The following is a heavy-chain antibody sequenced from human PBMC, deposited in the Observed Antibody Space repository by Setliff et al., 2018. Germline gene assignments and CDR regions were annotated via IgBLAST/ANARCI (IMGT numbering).Heavy chain of an antibody. D-gene: IGHD3-16*02. CDR3: ARSLSFLGGYYYYYMDV. V-gene: IGHV1-46*01. Sequence: ASVKVSCKASGYTFTSYYMHWVRQAPGQGLEWMGIINPSGGSTSYAQKFQGRVTMTRDTSTSTVYMELSSLRSEDTAVHYCARSLSFLGGYYYYYMDVWGKGTTVTVSS. CDR1: GYTFTSYY. CDR2: INPSGGST. J-gene: IGHJ6*03.